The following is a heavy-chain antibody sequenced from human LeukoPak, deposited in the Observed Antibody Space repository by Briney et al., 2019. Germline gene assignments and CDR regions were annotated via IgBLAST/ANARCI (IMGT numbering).Heavy chain of an antibody. D-gene: IGHD3-10*01. CDR3: ARAAQSYYGSGSYYVY. J-gene: IGHJ4*02. Sequence: SQTLSLTCTVSGGSISSGSYYWSWIRQPAGKGLEWIGRIYSSGSTNYNPSLKSRVTISLDTSKNQFSLKLSSVTAADTAVYYCARAAQSYYGSGSYYVYWGQGTLVTVSS. V-gene: IGHV4-61*02. CDR1: GGSISSGSYY. CDR2: IYSSGST.